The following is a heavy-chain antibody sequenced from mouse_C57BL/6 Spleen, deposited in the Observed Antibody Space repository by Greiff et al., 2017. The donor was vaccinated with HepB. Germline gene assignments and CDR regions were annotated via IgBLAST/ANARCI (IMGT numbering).Heavy chain of an antibody. Sequence: VQLQQSGAELVMPGASVKLSCKASGYTFTSYWMHWVKQRPGQGLEWIGEIDPSDSYTNYNQKFKGKSTLTVDKSSSTAYMQLSSLTSEDSAVYYCARSAGFPWFAYWGQGTLVTVSA. CDR3: ARSAGFPWFAY. V-gene: IGHV1-69*01. J-gene: IGHJ3*01. D-gene: IGHD6-1*01. CDR2: IDPSDSYT. CDR1: GYTFTSYW.